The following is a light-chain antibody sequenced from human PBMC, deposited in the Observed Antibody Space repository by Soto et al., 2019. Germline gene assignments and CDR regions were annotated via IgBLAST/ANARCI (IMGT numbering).Light chain of an antibody. J-gene: IGKJ5*01. CDR1: QSISSW. Sequence: DIQITQSPSTLSASVVDGVTITCRASQSISSWLAWYQQKPGKAPKLLIYKASSLQSGVPSRFSGSGSGTEFTLTISSLQPDDFATYYCQQYNSYPITFGQGTRLEIK. V-gene: IGKV1-5*03. CDR3: QQYNSYPIT. CDR2: KAS.